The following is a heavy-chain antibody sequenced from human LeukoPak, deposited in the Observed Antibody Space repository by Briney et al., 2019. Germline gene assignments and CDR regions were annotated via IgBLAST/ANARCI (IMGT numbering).Heavy chain of an antibody. J-gene: IGHJ3*02. CDR1: GDNVSSNSAA. CDR3: ARDSSKEWLPGGDAFDI. Sequence: SQTLSLTCAISGDNVSSNSAAWVWLRPSPSRGLEWLGRTYYRSNWYNDYAVSVKSRITINPDTSKNQFSLLLNSVTPEDTAVYYCARDSSKEWLPGGDAFDIWGQGTMVTVSS. D-gene: IGHD3-3*01. V-gene: IGHV6-1*01. CDR2: TYYRSNWYN.